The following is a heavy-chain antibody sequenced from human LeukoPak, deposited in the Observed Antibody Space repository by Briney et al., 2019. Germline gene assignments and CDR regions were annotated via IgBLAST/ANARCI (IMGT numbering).Heavy chain of an antibody. Sequence: GGSLRLSCAASGFTFSSYAMSWVRQAPGKGLEWVSAISGSGGSTYYADSVKGRFTISRDNSKNTLYLQMNSLRAEDTAVYYCVKGRAGSSWMNYFDYWGQGTLVTVSS. J-gene: IGHJ4*02. V-gene: IGHV3-23*01. CDR2: ISGSGGST. CDR3: VKGRAGSSWMNYFDY. CDR1: GFTFSSYA. D-gene: IGHD6-13*01.